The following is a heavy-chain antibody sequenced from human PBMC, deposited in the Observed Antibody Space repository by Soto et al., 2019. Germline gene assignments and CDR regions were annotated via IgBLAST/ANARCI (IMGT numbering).Heavy chain of an antibody. CDR1: GFTFSTFG. J-gene: IGHJ6*02. D-gene: IGHD5-12*01. Sequence: LRLSCAASGFTFSTFGMHWVRQAPGKGLEWVAVVSYDGSVSFYADSVRGRFTISRDNSKNTLYLHLNSLRPEDTAVYYCAKDRLVATTRHYFYSMDVWGQGTTVTVSS. CDR3: AKDRLVATTRHYFYSMDV. CDR2: VSYDGSVS. V-gene: IGHV3-30*18.